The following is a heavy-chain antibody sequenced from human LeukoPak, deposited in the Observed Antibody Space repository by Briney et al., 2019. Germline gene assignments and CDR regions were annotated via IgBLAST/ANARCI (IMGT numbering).Heavy chain of an antibody. D-gene: IGHD3-22*01. V-gene: IGHV3-48*03. CDR1: GFTFSSYE. J-gene: IGHJ3*02. CDR2: ISTSDTII. Sequence: GGSLRLSCAASGFTFSSYEMNWVRQAPGQGLEWVSFISTSDTIIYYADSVKGRFTISRDNAKNSLYLQMNSLRAEDTAVYYCARDNKVVVGTHAFDIWGQGTMVTVSS. CDR3: ARDNKVVVGTHAFDI.